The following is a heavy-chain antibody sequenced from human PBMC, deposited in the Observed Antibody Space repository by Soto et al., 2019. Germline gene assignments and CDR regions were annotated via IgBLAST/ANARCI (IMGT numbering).Heavy chain of an antibody. CDR1: GGSISGYY. CDR2: IHYAGST. Sequence: SETLSLTCTVSGGSISGYYWSWIRQTPGKGLEWIGYIHYAGSTNYDPSLRSRVTISVDTSRNQFSLKVRSVTAGDTAVYYCARQAYSGTYLDFWGQGTLVTVSS. D-gene: IGHD1-26*01. J-gene: IGHJ4*02. CDR3: ARQAYSGTYLDF. V-gene: IGHV4-59*08.